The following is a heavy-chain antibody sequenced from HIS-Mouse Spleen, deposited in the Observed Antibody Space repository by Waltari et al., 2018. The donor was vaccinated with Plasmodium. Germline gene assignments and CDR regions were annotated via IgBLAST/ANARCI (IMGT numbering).Heavy chain of an antibody. J-gene: IGHJ3*02. V-gene: IGHV1-18*01. CDR1: GYTFTRYG. Sequence: QVQLVQSGTDMKKPGASVKVSCKASGYTFTRYGINWVRQAPGQGLEWMGWTRTYNGNTNYAQKLQGRLTMTTDTSTSTAYIQLRSLRSDDTAVYYCARGSAGDAFDIWGQGTMVTVSS. CDR3: ARGSAGDAFDI. CDR2: TRTYNGNT. D-gene: IGHD6-19*01.